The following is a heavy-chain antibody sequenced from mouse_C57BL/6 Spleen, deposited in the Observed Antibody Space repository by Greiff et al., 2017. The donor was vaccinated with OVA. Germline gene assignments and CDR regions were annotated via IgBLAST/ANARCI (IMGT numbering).Heavy chain of an antibody. D-gene: IGHD1-1*01. J-gene: IGHJ3*01. CDR1: GFTFSSYG. CDR3: ASYYGRRYTWFAY. Sequence: EVHLVESGGDLVKPGGSLKLSCAASGFTFSSYGMSWVRQTPDKRLEWVATISRGGSYTYYPDSLKGRFTISRETAKNTLELQRSRLKSEDTAMYDCASYYGRRYTWFAYWGQGTLVTVSA. CDR2: ISRGGSYT. V-gene: IGHV5-6*01.